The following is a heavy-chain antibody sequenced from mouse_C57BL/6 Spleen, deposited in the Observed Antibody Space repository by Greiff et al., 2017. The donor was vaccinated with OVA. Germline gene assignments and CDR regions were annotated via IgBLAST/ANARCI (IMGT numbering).Heavy chain of an antibody. CDR1: GYTFTSYW. CDR2: IDPNSGGT. CDR3: ARDGTEVMDY. D-gene: IGHD4-1*01. Sequence: VQLQQSGAELVKPGASVKLSCKASGYTFTSYWMNWVKQRPGRGLEWIGRIDPNSGGTRYNEKFKSKATLTVDNPSSTAYMQLSSLTYEAAAVYYSARDGTEVMDYWGQGTTLTVSS. V-gene: IGHV1-72*01. J-gene: IGHJ2*01.